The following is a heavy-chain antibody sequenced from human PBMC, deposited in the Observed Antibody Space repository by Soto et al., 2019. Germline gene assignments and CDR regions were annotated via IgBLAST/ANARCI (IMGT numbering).Heavy chain of an antibody. D-gene: IGHD6-19*01. Sequence: SVNVSCKASGGTFSSYAISWVRQAPGQGLEWMGGIIPIFGTANYAQKFQGRVTITADESTSTAYMELSSLRSEDTAVYYCATLDVAGTKAGWLDPWGQGTLVTVSS. CDR1: GGTFSSYA. J-gene: IGHJ5*02. V-gene: IGHV1-69*01. CDR3: ATLDVAGTKAGWLDP. CDR2: IIPIFGTA.